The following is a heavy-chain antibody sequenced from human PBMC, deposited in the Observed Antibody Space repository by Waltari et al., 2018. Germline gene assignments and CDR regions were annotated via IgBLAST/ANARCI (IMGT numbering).Heavy chain of an antibody. CDR2: IYTSGST. Sequence: QVQLQESGPGLVKPSQTLSLTCTVPGGSISSGSYYWSWIRQPAGKGLEWIGRIYTSGSTNYNPSLKSRVTISVDTSKNQFSLKLSSVTAADTAVYYCARVVGSNRFDPWGQGTLVTVSS. CDR3: ARVVGSNRFDP. J-gene: IGHJ5*02. CDR1: GGSISSGSYY. V-gene: IGHV4-61*02. D-gene: IGHD2-15*01.